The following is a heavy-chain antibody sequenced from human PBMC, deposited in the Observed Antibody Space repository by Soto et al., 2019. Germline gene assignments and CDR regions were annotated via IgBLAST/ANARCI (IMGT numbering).Heavy chain of an antibody. Sequence: QVQLQESGPGLVKPSETLSLTCTVSGGSISSYYWSWIRQPPGKGLEWIGYIDYSGSTNYNPSLKTRVTISVDTSKNQFSLKLSSVTAADTAVYYCARVDSSSGWFYYYYMDVWGKGTTVTVSS. CDR2: IDYSGST. CDR3: ARVDSSSGWFYYYYMDV. D-gene: IGHD6-13*01. CDR1: GGSISSYY. V-gene: IGHV4-59*01. J-gene: IGHJ6*03.